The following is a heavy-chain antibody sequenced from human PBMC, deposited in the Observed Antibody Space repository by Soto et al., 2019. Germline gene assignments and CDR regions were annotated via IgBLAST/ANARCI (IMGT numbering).Heavy chain of an antibody. J-gene: IGHJ3*02. CDR2: IYQSGST. V-gene: IGHV4-30-2*01. CDR1: GDSISSGGYS. D-gene: IGHD3-22*01. CDR3: VRTYDSSGPHSGGYAFDI. Sequence: SESLSLTCAVSGDSISSGGYSWNWIRQAPGKGLEWIGYIYQSGSTSYNPSLKSRVTISVDRSKNQFSLKLTSVTAADTAVYYCVRTYDSSGPHSGGYAFDIWGQATMVTVSS.